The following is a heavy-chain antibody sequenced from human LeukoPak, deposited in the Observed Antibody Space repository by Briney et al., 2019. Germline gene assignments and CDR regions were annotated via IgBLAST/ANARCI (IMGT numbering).Heavy chain of an antibody. CDR1: GFTFSSFD. D-gene: IGHD1-1*01. J-gene: IGHJ6*03. Sequence: GGSLRLSCAASGFTFSSFDMHWVRQPTGQGPEWVSTIGTASDTYYPGSVEGRFTLSRDNAKNSLYLQMNSLTAGDTAVYYCARGPPRGKYYYMDVWGKGTTVTVSS. CDR3: ARGPPRGKYYYMDV. CDR2: IGTASDT. V-gene: IGHV3-13*01.